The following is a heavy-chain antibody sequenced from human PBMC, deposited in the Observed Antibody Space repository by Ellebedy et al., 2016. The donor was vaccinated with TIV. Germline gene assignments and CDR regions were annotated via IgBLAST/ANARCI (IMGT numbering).Heavy chain of an antibody. Sequence: GGSLRLSXAASGFTFSSYAINWVRQAPGKGLEWVSVISGGGGSTYYADSVKGRFTISRDNSKNTLFLQMKSLRPEDTAVYFCARLEIVAEPAPDPVDIWGQGTMVTVSS. J-gene: IGHJ3*02. CDR1: GFTFSSYA. D-gene: IGHD2/OR15-2a*01. CDR2: ISGGGGST. CDR3: ARLEIVAEPAPDPVDI. V-gene: IGHV3-23*01.